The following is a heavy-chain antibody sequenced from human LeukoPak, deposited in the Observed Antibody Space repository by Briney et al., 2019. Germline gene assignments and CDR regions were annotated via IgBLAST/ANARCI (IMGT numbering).Heavy chain of an antibody. CDR2: IYYSGST. D-gene: IGHD3-22*01. CDR3: ASGEITMIVF. CDR1: GGSISSSSYY. J-gene: IGHJ4*02. V-gene: IGHV4-39*01. Sequence: PSETLSLTCTVSGGSISSSSYYWGWIRQPPGKGLEWIGSIYYSGSTYYNPSLKSRVTISVDTSKNQFSLKLSSVTAADTAVYYCASGEITMIVFWSQGTLVTVSS.